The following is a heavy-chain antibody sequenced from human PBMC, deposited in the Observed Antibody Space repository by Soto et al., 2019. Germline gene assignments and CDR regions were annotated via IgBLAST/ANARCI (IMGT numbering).Heavy chain of an antibody. V-gene: IGHV4-59*08. Sequence: PSETLSLTCTVSVAPISSYSWSWIRQPPGKGLEWIGYIYYSGSTNYNPSLKSRVTISVDTSKNQFSLKLSSVTAADTAVYYCASRGYSYGYYFDYWGQGTLVTVS. CDR2: IYYSGST. J-gene: IGHJ4*02. CDR3: ASRGYSYGYYFDY. D-gene: IGHD5-18*01. CDR1: VAPISSYS.